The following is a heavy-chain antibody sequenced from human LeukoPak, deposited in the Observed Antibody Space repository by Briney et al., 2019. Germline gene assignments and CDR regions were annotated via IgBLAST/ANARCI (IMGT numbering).Heavy chain of an antibody. CDR2: ITSGGSTI. V-gene: IGHV3-48*03. CDR3: ASGSGSYRTPYYYMDV. D-gene: IGHD3-10*01. J-gene: IGHJ6*03. Sequence: GGSLRLSCAASGFTFSSYEMNWVRQAPGKGLEWVSYITSGGSTIYYADSVKGRFTISRDNAKNSLYLQMNSLRAEDTAVYYCASGSGSYRTPYYYMDVWGTGTTVTVSS. CDR1: GFTFSSYE.